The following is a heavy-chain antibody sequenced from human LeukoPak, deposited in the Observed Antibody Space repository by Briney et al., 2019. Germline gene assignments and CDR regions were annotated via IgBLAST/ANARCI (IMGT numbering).Heavy chain of an antibody. J-gene: IGHJ4*02. V-gene: IGHV4-59*01. CDR1: GGSISSDY. Sequence: SETLSLTCTVSGGSISSDYWSWIRQSPGKGLEWIGYIYYSGTTSYNPSLKSRVTISLHTSTNQFSLKLSSVTAADTAVYYCARGDNWRSPDYWGQGTLVTVSS. CDR3: ARGDNWRSPDY. D-gene: IGHD1-1*01. CDR2: IYYSGTT.